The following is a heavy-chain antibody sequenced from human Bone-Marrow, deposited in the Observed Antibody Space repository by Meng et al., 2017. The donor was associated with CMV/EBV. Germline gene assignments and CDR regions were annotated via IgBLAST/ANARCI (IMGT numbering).Heavy chain of an antibody. D-gene: IGHD5-18*01. CDR2: IGTAGDT. J-gene: IGHJ4*02. CDR1: GFTFSTYD. CDR3: ASVTAMVNY. Sequence: GESLKISCAASGFTFSTYDMHWVRQATGKTLQWVSAIGTAGDTYYPGSVKGQFTISRENANNSLYLQMNSLRAGDTAVYYCASVTAMVNYWGQGTLVTVSS. V-gene: IGHV3-13*01.